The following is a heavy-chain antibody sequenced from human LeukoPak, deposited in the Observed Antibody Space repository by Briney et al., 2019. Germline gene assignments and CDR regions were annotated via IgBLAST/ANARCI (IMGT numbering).Heavy chain of an antibody. J-gene: IGHJ3*02. D-gene: IGHD3-16*02. CDR3: ARSDYVWGSYRYNGAFDI. V-gene: IGHV1-18*01. CDR2: ISAYNGNT. Sequence: ASVKVSCKASGYTFTSYGISWVRQAPGQGLEWMGWISAYNGNTNYAQKFQGRVTMTRDTSISTAYMELSRLRSDDTAVYYCARSDYVWGSYRYNGAFDIWGQGTMVTVSS. CDR1: GYTFTSYG.